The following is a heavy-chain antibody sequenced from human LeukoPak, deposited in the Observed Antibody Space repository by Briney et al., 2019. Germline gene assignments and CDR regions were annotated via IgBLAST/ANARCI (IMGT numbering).Heavy chain of an antibody. J-gene: IGHJ6*02. V-gene: IGHV1-18*01. CDR2: ISAYNGNT. CDR3: ARDLTLDDYYYYGMDV. CDR1: GYTFTSYG. Sequence: SVTVSCKASGYTFTSYGISWVRQAPGQGLEWMGWISAYNGNTNYAQKLQGRVTMTTDTSTSTAYMELRSLRSDDTAVYYCARDLTLDDYYYYGMDVWGQGTTVTVSS. D-gene: IGHD1-1*01.